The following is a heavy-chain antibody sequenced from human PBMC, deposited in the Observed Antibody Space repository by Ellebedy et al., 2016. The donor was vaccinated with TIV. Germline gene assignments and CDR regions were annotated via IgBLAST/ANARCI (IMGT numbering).Heavy chain of an antibody. J-gene: IGHJ4*02. CDR3: AKEKRYCSSANCPLGY. V-gene: IGHV3-30*18. CDR1: GFTFKSYD. Sequence: GGSLRLXXAASGFTFKSYDMHWVRQVPGKGLEWVAVISSDGGRKHYADSVKGRFTIPRDNSKNTLFLQMNSLRPEDAAVFYCAKEKRYCSSANCPLGYWGQGNLVTVSS. D-gene: IGHD2-2*01. CDR2: ISSDGGRK.